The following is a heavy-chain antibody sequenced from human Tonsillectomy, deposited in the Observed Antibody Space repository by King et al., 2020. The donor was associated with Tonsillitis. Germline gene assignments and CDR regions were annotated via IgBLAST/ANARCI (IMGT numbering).Heavy chain of an antibody. V-gene: IGHV3-49*03. D-gene: IGHD3-22*01. CDR1: GFTFGAYA. CDR2: IRRKVYGGTT. Sequence: VQLVESGGGLVQPGRSLRLSCTASGFTFGAYAMSWFRQAPGKGLEWVGFIRRKVYGGTTEYAASVEGRFTISRDDSKSIAYLQMNSLKTEDKAVYYCTRGPDSPYYYDSSGYYDAFDIWGQGTMVTVSS. CDR3: TRGPDSPYYYDSSGYYDAFDI. J-gene: IGHJ3*02.